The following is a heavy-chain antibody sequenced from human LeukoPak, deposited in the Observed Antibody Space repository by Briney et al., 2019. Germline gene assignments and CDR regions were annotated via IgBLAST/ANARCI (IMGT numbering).Heavy chain of an antibody. D-gene: IGHD3-22*01. CDR1: GYTFSNNG. J-gene: IGHJ4*02. CDR2: ISAYNGNI. Sequence: ASVKVSCKASGYTFSNNGISWVRQAPGQGLEWMGWISAYNGNINYAQKLQGRVTMTTDTSTSTAYMELRSLRSDDTAVYYCARSPGYYYDSSGYSSIDYWGQGTLVTVSS. CDR3: ARSPGYYYDSSGYSSIDY. V-gene: IGHV1-18*01.